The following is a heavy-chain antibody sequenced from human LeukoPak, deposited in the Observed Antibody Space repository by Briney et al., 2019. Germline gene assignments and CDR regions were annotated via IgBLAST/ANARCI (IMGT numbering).Heavy chain of an antibody. D-gene: IGHD4-17*01. Sequence: SQTLSLTCAISGDSVSSNSAAWNWMRQSPSRGLEWLGRTYYKSKWSTNYAVSVRSRISINPDTSKNQFSLQLNSVTPEDTAVYFCARARDYGDISFDSWGQGTLVTVSS. J-gene: IGHJ4*02. V-gene: IGHV6-1*01. CDR1: GDSVSSNSAA. CDR3: ARARDYGDISFDS. CDR2: TYYKSKWST.